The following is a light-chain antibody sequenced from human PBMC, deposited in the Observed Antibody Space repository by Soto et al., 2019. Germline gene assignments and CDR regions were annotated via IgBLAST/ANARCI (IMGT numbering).Light chain of an antibody. Sequence: EIVLTQSPGTLSLSPGERATLSCSASHSVISSYLAWYQQKPGQAPRLLIYGASSRATGIPARFSGSGSGTDFTLTISSLEPEDFAVYYCQQRSNWPVTFGQGTKVDIK. V-gene: IGKV3D-20*02. CDR3: QQRSNWPVT. CDR2: GAS. CDR1: HSVISSY. J-gene: IGKJ1*01.